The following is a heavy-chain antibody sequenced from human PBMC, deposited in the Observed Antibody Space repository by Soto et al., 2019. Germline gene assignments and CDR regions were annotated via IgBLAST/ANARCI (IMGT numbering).Heavy chain of an antibody. V-gene: IGHV1-3*01. CDR2: SNCGNGNT. J-gene: IGHJ3*02. CDR1: VYTFTIYA. D-gene: IGHD1-1*01. Sequence: SVKCTWKDSVYTFTIYAIQWVRQAAGQGLEWMGWSNCGNGNTKYSQRLQGRLTITRDTSASTAYMGLSSLRSEDTAVYFCAREHDSWALYAFDMWGQGTMVTVSS. CDR3: AREHDSWALYAFDM.